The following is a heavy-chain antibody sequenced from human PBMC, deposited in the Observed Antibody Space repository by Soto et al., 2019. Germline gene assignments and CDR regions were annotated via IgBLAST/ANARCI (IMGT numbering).Heavy chain of an antibody. CDR2: IIPIFGTV. CDR3: ARRERSIAAAGWNYYGMDV. J-gene: IGHJ6*02. V-gene: IGHV1-69*06. D-gene: IGHD6-13*01. CDR1: GGTFSSNA. Sequence: QVQLVQSGAEVKKPGSSVKVSCKTSGGTFSSNAISWLRQAPGQGLEWMGGIIPIFGTVNYAQKFQGRVTITADKSTRTAYMELSSLRSEDTAVYYCARRERSIAAAGWNYYGMDVWGQGTTVTVS.